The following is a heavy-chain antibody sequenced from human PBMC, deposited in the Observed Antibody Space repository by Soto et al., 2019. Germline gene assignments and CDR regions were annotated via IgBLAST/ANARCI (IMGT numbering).Heavy chain of an antibody. J-gene: IGHJ4*02. CDR1: GGTFSSYA. D-gene: IGHD2-15*01. Sequence: QVQLVQSGAEVKKPGSSVKVSCNASGGTFSSYAISWVRQAPGQGLEWMGGIIPIFGTANYAQKFQGRVTITAAESTSKAYMELSSLRSEDTAVYYCARDYGSDGNTVFDYWGQGTLVTVSS. CDR3: ARDYGSDGNTVFDY. V-gene: IGHV1-69*12. CDR2: IIPIFGTA.